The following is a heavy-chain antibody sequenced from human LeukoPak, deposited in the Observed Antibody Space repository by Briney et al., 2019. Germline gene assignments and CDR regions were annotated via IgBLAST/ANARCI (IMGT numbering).Heavy chain of an antibody. Sequence: SETLSLSCTVSGGSLSSSSYYWGWLRQPPGKGLEWIGSIYYSGSTYYNPSLKSRVTISVDTSKNQFSLKLSSVTAADTAVYYCARVLPLFDPWGQGTLVTVSS. D-gene: IGHD3-3*01. J-gene: IGHJ5*02. V-gene: IGHV4-39*07. CDR1: GGSLSSSSYY. CDR2: IYYSGST. CDR3: ARVLPLFDP.